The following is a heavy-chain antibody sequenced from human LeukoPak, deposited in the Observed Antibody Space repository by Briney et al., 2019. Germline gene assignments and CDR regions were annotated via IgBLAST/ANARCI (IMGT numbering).Heavy chain of an antibody. J-gene: IGHJ4*02. V-gene: IGHV4-34*01. CDR1: GGSLKNHY. D-gene: IGHD2/OR15-2a*01. CDR2: INSAGTT. CDR3: ARESSMDDY. Sequence: SETLSLTCAVSGGSLKNHYLTWIRQSPGKRLEWIGLINSAGTTVYDPSLKSRVSISIDTSKNQFSLTMRSMTATDTAVYYCARESSMDDYWGQGTLVTVSS.